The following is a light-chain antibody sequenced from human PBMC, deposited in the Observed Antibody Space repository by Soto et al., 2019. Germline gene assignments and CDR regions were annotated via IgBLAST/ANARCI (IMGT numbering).Light chain of an antibody. CDR1: SSNIGSNT. CDR3: AAWDDSLNGPV. CDR2: TNN. J-gene: IGLJ1*01. V-gene: IGLV1-44*01. Sequence: QAVVTQPPSASGTPGQRVTISCSGSSSNIGSNTVNWYQQLPTTAPKLLIYTNNQRPSGVPDRFSGSKSGTSASLAISGLQSEDEADYYCAAWDDSLNGPVFGTGTKLTVL.